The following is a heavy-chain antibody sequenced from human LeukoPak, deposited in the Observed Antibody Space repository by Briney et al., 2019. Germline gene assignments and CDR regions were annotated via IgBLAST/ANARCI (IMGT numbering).Heavy chain of an antibody. CDR1: GYTFTSYY. CDR2: ISAYNGNT. Sequence: ASVKVSCKASGYTFTSYYMHWVRQAPGQGLEWMGWISAYNGNTNYAQKLQGRVTMTTDTSTSTAYMELRSLRSDDTAVYYCARDNDYGSGSYWGQGTLVTVSS. D-gene: IGHD3-10*01. CDR3: ARDNDYGSGSY. J-gene: IGHJ4*02. V-gene: IGHV1-18*04.